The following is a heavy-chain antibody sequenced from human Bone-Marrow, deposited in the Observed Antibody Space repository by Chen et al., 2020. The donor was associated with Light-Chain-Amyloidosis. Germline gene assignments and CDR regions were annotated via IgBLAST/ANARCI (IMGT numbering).Heavy chain of an antibody. J-gene: IGHJ4*02. D-gene: IGHD5-12*01. Sequence: IGWVRQMPGKGLEWMGVIYPDDSDARYSPSFEGQVTISADKSITTAYLQWRSLKASDTAMYYCARRRDGYNFDYWCQGTLVTVSS. CDR2: IYPDDSDA. V-gene: IGHV5-51*01. CDR3: ARRRDGYNFDY.